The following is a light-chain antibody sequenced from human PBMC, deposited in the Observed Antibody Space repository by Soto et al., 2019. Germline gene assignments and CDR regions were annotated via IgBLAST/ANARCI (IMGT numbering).Light chain of an antibody. Sequence: DIQMTQSPSTLSASVGDRVTITCRASQSISSWLAWYQQKPGKAPKLLIYKASGLQSGVPSRFSGSGSGTEFTLTISSLQPDDFATYYCQQYNSYSYTLGQGTKLEIK. V-gene: IGKV1-5*03. CDR3: QQYNSYSYT. J-gene: IGKJ2*01. CDR2: KAS. CDR1: QSISSW.